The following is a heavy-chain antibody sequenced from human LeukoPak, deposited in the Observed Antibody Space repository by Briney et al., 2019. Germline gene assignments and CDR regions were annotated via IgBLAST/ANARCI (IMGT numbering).Heavy chain of an antibody. V-gene: IGHV3-23*01. CDR1: GFTFSSYA. CDR3: AKVAVWQQLAPHPYYYCGMDV. J-gene: IGHJ6*02. Sequence: GGLRLSCAASGFTFSSYAMSWVRQAPGKGLEWVSAISGSGGSTYYADSVKGRFTISRDNSKNTLYLQMNSLRAEDTAVYYCAKVAVWQQLAPHPYYYCGMDVWGQGTTVTVSS. CDR2: ISGSGGST. D-gene: IGHD6-13*01.